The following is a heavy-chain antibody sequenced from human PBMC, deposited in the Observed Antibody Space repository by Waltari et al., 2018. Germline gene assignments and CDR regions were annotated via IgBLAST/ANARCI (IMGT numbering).Heavy chain of an antibody. CDR3: ARDGRSYYYYYYLDV. Sequence: QVQLVQSGAEVRKPGASVKVSCTASGYTFTSYGIRWVRQAPGQGLELMGWISPHNGNPHYAQKLQGRVTMTTDTSTRTAYMELRSLRSDDTAVYYCARDGRSYYYYYYLDVWGKGTTVTISS. J-gene: IGHJ6*03. CDR1: GYTFTSYG. V-gene: IGHV1-18*01. CDR2: ISPHNGNP.